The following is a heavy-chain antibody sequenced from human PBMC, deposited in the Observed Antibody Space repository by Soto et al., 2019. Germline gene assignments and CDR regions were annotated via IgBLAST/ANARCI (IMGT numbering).Heavy chain of an antibody. D-gene: IGHD6-13*01. Sequence: LRLSCAASGFTFRTYGMNWVRRAPGGGLEWVASISSSGSFIYYADSVKGRFTISRDDAEKSLYLQMNSLRAEDTALYYCAREPQGIAAALDYWGQGTLVTVSS. CDR2: ISSSGSFI. CDR3: AREPQGIAAALDY. V-gene: IGHV3-21*01. CDR1: GFTFRTYG. J-gene: IGHJ4*02.